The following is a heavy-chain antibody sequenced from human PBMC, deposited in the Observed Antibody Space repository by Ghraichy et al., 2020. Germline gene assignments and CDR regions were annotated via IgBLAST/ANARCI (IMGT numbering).Heavy chain of an antibody. CDR2: VYSGGYT. J-gene: IGHJ6*02. CDR3: AKAPGITGSTSQEYYGMDV. D-gene: IGHD1-7*01. CDR1: GITVFSNY. V-gene: IGHV3-66*01. Sequence: GGSLRLSCAASGITVFSNYMSWVRQAPGKGLEWVSVVYSGGYTFYGDSVKGRFTISRDISKNTLYLQMSSLRAEDTAVYYCAKAPGITGSTSQEYYGMDVWGLGTTVTVSS.